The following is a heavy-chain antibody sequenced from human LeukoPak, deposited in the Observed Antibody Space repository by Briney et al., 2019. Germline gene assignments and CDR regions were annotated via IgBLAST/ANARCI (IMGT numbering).Heavy chain of an antibody. Sequence: GGSLRLSCAASGFTFSDYYMSWIRQAPGKGLEWVSYISSSSSYTNYADSVKGRYTISRDNAKNSLYLQMNSLSAEDTAVYYCARHPGHYDILTGYYIRGGIYFDYWGQGTLVTVSS. CDR3: ARHPGHYDILTGYYIRGGIYFDY. J-gene: IGHJ4*02. D-gene: IGHD3-9*01. CDR2: ISSSSSYT. V-gene: IGHV3-11*06. CDR1: GFTFSDYY.